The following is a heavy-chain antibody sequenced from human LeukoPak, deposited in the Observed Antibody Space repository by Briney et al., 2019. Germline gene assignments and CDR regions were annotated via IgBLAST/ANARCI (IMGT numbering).Heavy chain of an antibody. CDR1: GGSFSGYY. CDR2: INHSGST. J-gene: IGHJ4*02. Sequence: PSETLSLTCAVYGGSFSGYYWSWIRQPPGKGLEWIGEINHSGSTNYNPALKSRVTISVETSKNQFSLKLSSLTTADTTVYYCSSNNPPVLRYFEWLLNYWGQGTMVTVS. CDR3: SSNNPPVLRYFEWLLNY. D-gene: IGHD3-9*01. V-gene: IGHV4-34*01.